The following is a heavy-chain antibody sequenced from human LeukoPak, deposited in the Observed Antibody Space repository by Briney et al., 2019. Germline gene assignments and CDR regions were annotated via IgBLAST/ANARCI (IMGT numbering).Heavy chain of an antibody. J-gene: IGHJ5*02. Sequence: SETLSLTCTVSGGSISSYYCSWIRQPPGKGLEWIGYIYYSGSTNYNPSLKSRVTISVDTSKNQFSLKLSSVTAADTAVYYCVRYTPYYYYDSSGYPKSWFDPWGQGTLVTVSS. CDR1: GGSISSYY. D-gene: IGHD3-22*01. V-gene: IGHV4-59*01. CDR3: VRYTPYYYYDSSGYPKSWFDP. CDR2: IYYSGST.